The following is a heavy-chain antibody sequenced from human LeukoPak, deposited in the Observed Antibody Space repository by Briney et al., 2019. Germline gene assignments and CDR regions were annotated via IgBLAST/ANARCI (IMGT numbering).Heavy chain of an antibody. V-gene: IGHV3-49*04. D-gene: IGHD3-16*01. CDR1: GFTFGDYA. CDR3: TRTPNYWKGEYYFDS. J-gene: IGHJ4*02. CDR2: IRSKAFGGTT. Sequence: GGSLRLSCATSGFTFGDYAMSWVRQAPGKGLEWVGFIRSKAFGGTTEYAASVKGRFTISRDDSKSIAYLQMNSLKSEDTAVYYCTRTPNYWKGEYYFDSWGQGTLVTVSS.